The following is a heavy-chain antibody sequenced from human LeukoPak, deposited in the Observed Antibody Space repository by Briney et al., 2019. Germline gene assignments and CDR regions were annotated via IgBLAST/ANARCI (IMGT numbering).Heavy chain of an antibody. J-gene: IGHJ4*02. Sequence: SETLSLTCAVSGGSISSSNWWSWVRQPPGKGLEWIGEIYHSGSTNYNPSLKSRVTISVDKSKSQFSLKLSSVTAADTAVYYCARERTAAAGLFDYWGQGTLVTVSS. V-gene: IGHV4-4*02. CDR3: ARERTAAAGLFDY. CDR2: IYHSGST. D-gene: IGHD6-13*01. CDR1: GGSISSSNW.